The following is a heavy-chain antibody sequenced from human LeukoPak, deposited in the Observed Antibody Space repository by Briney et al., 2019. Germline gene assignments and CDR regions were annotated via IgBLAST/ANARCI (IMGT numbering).Heavy chain of an antibody. Sequence: ESLKISCKGSGYSFTSYWIGWVRQMPGKGLEWMGIIYPGDSDTRYSPSFQGQVTISADKSISTAYLQWSSLKASDTAMYYCARGLMEYHYYYGMDVWGQGTLVIVSS. CDR3: ARGLMEYHYYYGMDV. CDR2: IYPGDSDT. J-gene: IGHJ6*02. D-gene: IGHD3-3*01. V-gene: IGHV5-51*01. CDR1: GYSFTSYW.